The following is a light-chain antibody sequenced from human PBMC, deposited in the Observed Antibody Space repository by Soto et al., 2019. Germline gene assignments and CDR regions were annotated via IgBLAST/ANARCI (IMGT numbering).Light chain of an antibody. CDR1: SSDVGTCDC. J-gene: IGLJ3*02. CDR2: EVS. CDR3: SSYTNTSPWV. Sequence: QSALTQPASVSGSPGQSITISCTGTSSDVGTCDCVSWYQQHPGKAPKLMIYEVSNRPSGVSNRFSGSKSGNTASLTISGLQAEDEADYYCSSYTNTSPWVFGGGTKVTVL. V-gene: IGLV2-14*01.